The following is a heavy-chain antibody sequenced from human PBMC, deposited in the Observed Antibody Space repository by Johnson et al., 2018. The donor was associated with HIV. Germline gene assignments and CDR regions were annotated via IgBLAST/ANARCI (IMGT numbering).Heavy chain of an antibody. J-gene: IGHJ3*02. CDR2: IYSGGST. V-gene: IGHV3-66*02. CDR1: GITVSSNY. Sequence: VQLVESGGDLVQPGGSLRLSCAASGITVSSNYMTWVRQAPGKGLEWVSVIYSGGSTYYADSMKGRFTISRDNSKNTLYLQMNSLRAEDTAVYYCAREALDAFDIWGQGTMVTVSS. CDR3: AREALDAFDI.